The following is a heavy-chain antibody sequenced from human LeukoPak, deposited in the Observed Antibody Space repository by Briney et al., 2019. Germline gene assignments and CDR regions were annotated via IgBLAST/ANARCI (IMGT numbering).Heavy chain of an antibody. D-gene: IGHD3-22*01. V-gene: IGHV4-59*01. CDR3: ARDDYYDSSAIFGY. CDR2: IYYSGST. J-gene: IGHJ4*02. CDR1: GGSISSYY. Sequence: SETLSLTCTVSGGSISSYYWSWIRQPPGKGLEWIGYIYYSGSTNYNPSLKSRVTISLDTSKNQFSLKLSSVTAADAAVYYCARDDYYDSSAIFGYWGQGTLVTVSS.